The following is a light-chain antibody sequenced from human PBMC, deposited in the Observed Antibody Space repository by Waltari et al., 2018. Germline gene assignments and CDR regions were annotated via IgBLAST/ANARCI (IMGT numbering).Light chain of an antibody. J-gene: IGLJ3*02. Sequence: SVSGSPGQWITISCTGSNSDVGTYNYVSWYQQHPGKAPKLMIYDVSKRPSGVSDRFSGSKSGNTASLTISGLQAEDEADYYCSSYTSSSTLVFGGGTKVTVL. CDR3: SSYTSSSTLV. V-gene: IGLV2-14*04. CDR1: NSDVGTYNY. CDR2: DVS.